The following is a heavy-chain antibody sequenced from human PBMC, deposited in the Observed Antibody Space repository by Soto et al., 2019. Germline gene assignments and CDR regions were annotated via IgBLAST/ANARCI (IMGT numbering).Heavy chain of an antibody. D-gene: IGHD3-22*01. V-gene: IGHV3-15*01. J-gene: IGHJ4*01. CDR3: TTDSYSTMIVVRLDY. CDR2: IKSKTDGGTT. Sequence: NLWVSRVSQAPGKGLEWVGRIKSKTDGGTTDFAAPVKGRFAISRDDSKDMVYLQMNSLKTEDTGIYYFTTDSYSTMIVVRLDYWGHGTLVTVSS. CDR1: NLW.